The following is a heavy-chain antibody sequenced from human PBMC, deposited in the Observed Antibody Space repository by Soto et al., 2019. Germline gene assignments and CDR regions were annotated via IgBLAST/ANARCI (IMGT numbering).Heavy chain of an antibody. Sequence: QVQLQESGPGLVKPSETLSLTCSISGGSISDYQWNWIRQPPGKGLEWIGYIYYSGRTNYNPSLKSRLTISLDTSTRQFSLRLRSVTAADMAVYYCARIRGLGEISPYLDYWGQGALVTVSS. CDR1: GGSISDYQ. D-gene: IGHD3-16*01. CDR2: IYYSGRT. CDR3: ARIRGLGEISPYLDY. J-gene: IGHJ4*02. V-gene: IGHV4-59*01.